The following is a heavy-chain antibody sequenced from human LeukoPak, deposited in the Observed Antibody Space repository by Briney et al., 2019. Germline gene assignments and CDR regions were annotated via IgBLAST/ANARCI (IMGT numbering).Heavy chain of an antibody. D-gene: IGHD3-10*01. CDR2: NYPGGSDT. V-gene: IGHV5-51*01. CDR1: GSIFTSYW. Sequence: GGALKISCEGSGSIFTSYWIGWVRQLPGKGLEWMGINYPGGSDTRYSPSFQGQVTISADKSISTAYLQWSSLKASDTAMYYCARQRFVDFDYWGQGTLVTVSS. J-gene: IGHJ4*02. CDR3: ARQRFVDFDY.